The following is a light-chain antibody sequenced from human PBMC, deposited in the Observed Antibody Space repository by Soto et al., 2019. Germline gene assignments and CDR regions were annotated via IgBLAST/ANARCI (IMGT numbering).Light chain of an antibody. CDR2: EVT. Sequence: QSALTQPPSASGSPGQSVTISCTGTSSDVGAYKFVSWYQKYPGQAPKLMIYEVTKRPSGVPDRFSGSKSGNTASLTVSGLQAEDEADYYCSSYAGSNTVVFGGGTKLTVL. J-gene: IGLJ2*01. CDR3: SSYAGSNTVV. V-gene: IGLV2-8*01. CDR1: SSDVGAYKF.